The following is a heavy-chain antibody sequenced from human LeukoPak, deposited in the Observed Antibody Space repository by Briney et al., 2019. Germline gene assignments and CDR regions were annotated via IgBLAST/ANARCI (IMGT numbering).Heavy chain of an antibody. CDR1: GGSFSGYY. CDR2: INHSGST. Sequence: PSETLSLTCAVYGGSFSGYYWSWIRQPPGKGLEWIGEINHSGSTNYNPSLKSRVTISVDTSKNQFSLKLSSVTAADTAVYYCAREVVAAISWFDPWGQGTLVTVSS. V-gene: IGHV4-34*01. D-gene: IGHD2-15*01. J-gene: IGHJ5*02. CDR3: AREVVAAISWFDP.